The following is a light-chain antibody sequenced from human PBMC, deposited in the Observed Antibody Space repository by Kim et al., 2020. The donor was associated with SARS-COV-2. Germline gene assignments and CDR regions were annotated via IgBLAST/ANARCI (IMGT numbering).Light chain of an antibody. J-gene: IGKJ1*01. CDR2: DAT. V-gene: IGKV3-15*01. Sequence: PVERATLPCRASQTINNKVVWYQQKPGQAPRLLIYDATTRATGVPARFIGSGSETDFTLTISSLQSEDFAVYYCQQSNDWPPLTFGQGTKVDIK. CDR3: QQSNDWPPLT. CDR1: QTINNK.